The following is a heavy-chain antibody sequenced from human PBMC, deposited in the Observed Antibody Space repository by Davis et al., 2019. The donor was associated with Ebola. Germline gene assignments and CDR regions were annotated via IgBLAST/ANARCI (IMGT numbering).Heavy chain of an antibody. J-gene: IGHJ4*02. V-gene: IGHV3-48*04. D-gene: IGHD1-14*01. Sequence: GESLKISCAASGFTFSSYSMNWVRQAPGKGLEWVSAISGDTRTTYYADSVKGRFTISRDNAKNSLYLQMNSLRAEDTAVYYCARERAPVYFDYWGQGTLVTVSS. CDR2: ISGDTRTT. CDR3: ARERAPVYFDY. CDR1: GFTFSSYS.